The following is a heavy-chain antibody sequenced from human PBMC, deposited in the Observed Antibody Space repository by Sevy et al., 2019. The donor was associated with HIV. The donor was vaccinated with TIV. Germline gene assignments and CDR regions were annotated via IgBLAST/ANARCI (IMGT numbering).Heavy chain of an antibody. CDR2: LSFDGCNE. CDR1: GFTFNFFS. CDR3: ALERLSSAVAEYFHN. J-gene: IGHJ1*01. V-gene: IGHV3-30-3*01. D-gene: IGHD1-1*01. Sequence: GGSLRLSCAASGFTFNFFSMHWVRQAPGKGLEWVATLSFDGCNEHYADSVKGRFTISRDNSKNSLFLQMNSLRADDSAVYYCALERLSSAVAEYFHNWGQGTLVTVSS.